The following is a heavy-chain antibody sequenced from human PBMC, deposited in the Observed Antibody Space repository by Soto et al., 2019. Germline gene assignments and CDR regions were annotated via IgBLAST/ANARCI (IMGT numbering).Heavy chain of an antibody. Sequence: PSEIQSLTYAVYGGSYSGYYWSWIRQPPKKGLEWIGEINHSGSTNYNPSLKSRVTISVDTSKNQFSLKLSSVTAADTAVYYCARPRYGSGSYRPRNNLLDPWCQGTLVTVSS. CDR1: GGSYSGYY. J-gene: IGHJ5*02. CDR2: INHSGST. D-gene: IGHD3-10*01. CDR3: ARPRYGSGSYRPRNNLLDP. V-gene: IGHV4-34*01.